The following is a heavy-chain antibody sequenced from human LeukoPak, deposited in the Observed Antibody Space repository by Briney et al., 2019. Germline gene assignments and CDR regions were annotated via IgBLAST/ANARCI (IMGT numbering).Heavy chain of an antibody. CDR2: IIPILGTV. D-gene: IGHD4-11*01. CDR1: GGTFSSYA. V-gene: IGHV1-69*04. J-gene: IGHJ6*03. Sequence: SVKVSCKASGGTFSSYAISWVRQAPGQGLEWMGRIIPILGTVNYAQKFQGRVTITADKSTSTAYMELSSLRAEDTAVYYCARDQSNPGLWYYYMDVWGKGTTVTVSS. CDR3: ARDQSNPGLWYYYMDV.